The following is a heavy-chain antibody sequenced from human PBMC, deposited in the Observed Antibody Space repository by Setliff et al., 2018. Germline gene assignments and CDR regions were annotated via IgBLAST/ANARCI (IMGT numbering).Heavy chain of an antibody. Sequence: PGGSLRLSCAASGFTFSNYWVTWVRQAPGKGLEWVANMNEDGSEKYYMDSVKGRFTISRDNAKNSLYLQMNSLRAEDTAVYYCATWAEDYAEGASWG. CDR3: ATWAEDYAEGAS. D-gene: IGHD3-16*01. CDR2: MNEDGSEK. CDR1: GFTFSNYW. V-gene: IGHV3-7*03. J-gene: IGHJ5*01.